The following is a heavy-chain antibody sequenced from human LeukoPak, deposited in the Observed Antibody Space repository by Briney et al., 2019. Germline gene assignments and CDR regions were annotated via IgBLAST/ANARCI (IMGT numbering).Heavy chain of an antibody. CDR1: GYTFAGYF. V-gene: IGHV1-2*02. D-gene: IGHD2-2*02. CDR3: ATSLAAGRLYHLDY. J-gene: IGHJ4*02. Sequence: ASVKVSCKASGYTFAGYFLHWVRQAPGQGLEWMGRINPNTGDTNYAQKFPDRVTMTRDTSISTAYLELNRLRSDDTAIYYCATSLAAGRLYHLDYWGLGTLVTVSS. CDR2: INPNTGDT.